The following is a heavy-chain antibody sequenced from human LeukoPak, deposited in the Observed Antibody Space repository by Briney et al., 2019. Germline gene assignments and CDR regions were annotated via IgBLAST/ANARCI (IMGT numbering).Heavy chain of an antibody. V-gene: IGHV3-21*01. CDR1: GITFSSYS. CDR2: ISSRSTYI. Sequence: GGSLRLSCAASGITFSSYSMNWVRQPPGKGLEWVSSISSRSTYIYYADSVKGRFTISRDNAKNSLYLQMNSLRAEDTAVYYCARHPRVYCSSTSCYGGYFDYWGQGTLVTVSS. D-gene: IGHD2-2*01. CDR3: ARHPRVYCSSTSCYGGYFDY. J-gene: IGHJ4*02.